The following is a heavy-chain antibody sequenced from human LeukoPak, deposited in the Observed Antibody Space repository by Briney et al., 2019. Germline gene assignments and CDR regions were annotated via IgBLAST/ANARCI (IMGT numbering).Heavy chain of an antibody. V-gene: IGHV3-21*01. CDR3: ARGLVGATGPYYFDY. CDR1: GFTFSSYS. D-gene: IGHD1-26*01. CDR2: ISSSSSYI. Sequence: GGSLRLSCAASGFTFSSYSMNWVRQAPGKGLEWGSSISSSSSYIYYADSVKGRFTISRDNAKNSLYLQMNSLRAEDTAVYYCARGLVGATGPYYFDYWGQGTLVTVSS. J-gene: IGHJ4*02.